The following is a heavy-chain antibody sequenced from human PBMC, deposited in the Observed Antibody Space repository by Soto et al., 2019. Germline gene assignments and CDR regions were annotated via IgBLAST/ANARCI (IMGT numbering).Heavy chain of an antibody. CDR2: IYSSGTT. D-gene: IGHD3-16*02. J-gene: IGHJ5*02. V-gene: IGHV4-31*03. Sequence: TLSLTCTISGGSITSADYYWTWIRQFPGKGLEWIAYIYSSGTTHYNPSLKSRATISLDTSNNQFSLEVKSATAADTAVYYCARIVLHLGELSRNWFDPWGQGSLVTVSS. CDR3: ARIVLHLGELSRNWFDP. CDR1: GGSITSADYY.